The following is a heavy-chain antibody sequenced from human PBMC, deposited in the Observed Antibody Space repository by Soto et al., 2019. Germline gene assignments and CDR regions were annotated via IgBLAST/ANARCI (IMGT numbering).Heavy chain of an antibody. J-gene: IGHJ3*02. Sequence: GASVKVSCKASGFTFTSSAVQWVRQARGQRLEWIGWIVVGSGNTNYAQKFQDRVTITRDKSTSTAYMELSSLRSEDTAVYYCAFPPPLRYDDAFDIWGQGTMVTVAS. CDR1: GFTFTSSA. CDR2: IVVGSGNT. V-gene: IGHV1-58*01. D-gene: IGHD4-17*01. CDR3: AFPPPLRYDDAFDI.